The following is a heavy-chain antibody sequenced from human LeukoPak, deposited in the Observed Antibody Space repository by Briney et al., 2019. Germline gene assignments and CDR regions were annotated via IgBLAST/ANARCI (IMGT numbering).Heavy chain of an antibody. Sequence: PGGSLRLSCAASGFTFSSYWMSWVRQAPGKGLEWVANIKQDGSEKYYVDSVKGRSTISRDNAKNSLYLQMNSLRAEDTAVYYCAKEGQLNAFDIWGQGTMVTVSS. V-gene: IGHV3-7*03. CDR2: IKQDGSEK. CDR1: GFTFSSYW. D-gene: IGHD1-1*01. CDR3: AKEGQLNAFDI. J-gene: IGHJ3*02.